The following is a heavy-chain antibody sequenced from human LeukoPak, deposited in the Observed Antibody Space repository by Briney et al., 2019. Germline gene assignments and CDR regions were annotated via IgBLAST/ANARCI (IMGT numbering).Heavy chain of an antibody. CDR3: VSWAGGNSDVASFDY. V-gene: IGHV1-2*02. J-gene: IGHJ4*02. CDR1: GYTFSDYY. D-gene: IGHD2-21*01. CDR2: ISRYIGAT. Sequence: GASPRVSSKASGYTFSDYYTHWGRQAPGRGFGWMGWISRYIGATKPAQKFQGRVTFTRDTSISTADVELSNLASDDTGVYYCVSWAGGNSDVASFDYWGQGTLVIVSS.